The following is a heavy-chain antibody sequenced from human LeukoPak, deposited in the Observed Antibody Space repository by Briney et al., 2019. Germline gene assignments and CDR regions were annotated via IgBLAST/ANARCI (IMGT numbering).Heavy chain of an antibody. Sequence: PGGSLRLSCAASGFTFSSYWMTWVRQAPGQGLEWVANIKQDGSEKYYVDSVKGRFTISRDNAKNSLYLQMHSLRAEDTAVYYCARDSSGWYYFDYWGQGTLVTVSS. CDR2: IKQDGSEK. CDR3: ARDSSGWYYFDY. D-gene: IGHD6-19*01. J-gene: IGHJ4*02. V-gene: IGHV3-7*01. CDR1: GFTFSSYW.